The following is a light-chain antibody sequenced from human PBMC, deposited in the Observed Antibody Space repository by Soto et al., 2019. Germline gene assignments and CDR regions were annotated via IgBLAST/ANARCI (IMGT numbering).Light chain of an antibody. Sequence: DIQMTQSPSTLSASVGDRVTITCRASQTISTLLAWYQQRPGKAPNLLIYKASILESGVPSRFSGSGSGTAFTLTISSLQPDDFATYFCQQYSTYPWTFGQGTKVEVK. V-gene: IGKV1-5*03. J-gene: IGKJ1*01. CDR1: QTISTL. CDR3: QQYSTYPWT. CDR2: KAS.